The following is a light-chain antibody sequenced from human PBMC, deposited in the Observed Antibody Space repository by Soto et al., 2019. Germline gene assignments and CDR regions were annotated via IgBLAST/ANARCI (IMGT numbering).Light chain of an antibody. CDR2: GAS. V-gene: IGKV3-20*01. CDR1: ETVTSKF. CDR3: HQYGLSPYS. J-gene: IGKJ2*01. Sequence: EIVLTQSPGTLSLSPGETATLSCEASETVTSKFLAWYQQKPGQAPRLLIYGASNRASGISDRFSGSGSGTDFTLTIFSLEPEDFAVYYCHQYGLSPYSFGQGTKVE.